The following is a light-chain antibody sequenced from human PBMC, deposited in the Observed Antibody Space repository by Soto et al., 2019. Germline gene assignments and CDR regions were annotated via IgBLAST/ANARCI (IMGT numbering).Light chain of an antibody. CDR1: QGISSN. CDR3: QQLNSYPQWT. Sequence: IQLTRSPSSLSASVGDRVTITCRASQGISSNLAWYQQKPGRAPKLLIFGASTLQSGVTSRFSGSGSGTDFTLTISSLPPEDFATYFCQQLNSYPQWTFGQGTKVEIK. CDR2: GAS. V-gene: IGKV1-9*01. J-gene: IGKJ1*01.